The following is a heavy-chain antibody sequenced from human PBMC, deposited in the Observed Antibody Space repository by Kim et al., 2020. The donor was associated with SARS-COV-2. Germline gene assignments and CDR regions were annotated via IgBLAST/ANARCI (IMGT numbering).Heavy chain of an antibody. V-gene: IGHV3-23*01. J-gene: IGHJ4*02. Sequence: YHAASVKGRVTIPRDKSNHTPYLQMNSLRAEDTAVYYCAKCEEEVVPFDYWGQGTLGTASS. CDR3: AKCEEEVVPFDY. D-gene: IGHD2-15*01.